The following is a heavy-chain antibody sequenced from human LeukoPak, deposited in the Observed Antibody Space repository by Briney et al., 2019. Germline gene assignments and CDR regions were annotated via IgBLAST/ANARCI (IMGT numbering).Heavy chain of an antibody. CDR3: AKKRYYDFWSGYQIDY. D-gene: IGHD3-3*01. CDR2: IRGGGTTT. V-gene: IGHV3-23*01. Sequence: PGGSLRLSCAASGFTFSSYAMGWVRQAPGKGLEWVSTIRGGGTTTYYADSVKGRFTISRDNSKNTLYLQMNSLRAEDTAVYYCAKKRYYDFWSGYQIDYWGQGTLVTVSS. CDR1: GFTFSSYA. J-gene: IGHJ4*02.